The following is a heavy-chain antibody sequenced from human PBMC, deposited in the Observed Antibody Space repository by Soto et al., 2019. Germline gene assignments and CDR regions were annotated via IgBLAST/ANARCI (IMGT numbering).Heavy chain of an antibody. Sequence: QVQLQESGPGLLKPSQTLSLTCTVSGGSISSGGYYWSWIRQHPGKGLEWIGYIYYSGSTYYNPSLKSRVTISVDTSKNQFSLKLSSVTAADTAVYYCAREPYGDYGSDAFDIWGQGTMVTVSS. CDR3: AREPYGDYGSDAFDI. J-gene: IGHJ3*02. V-gene: IGHV4-31*03. D-gene: IGHD4-17*01. CDR2: IYYSGST. CDR1: GGSISSGGYY.